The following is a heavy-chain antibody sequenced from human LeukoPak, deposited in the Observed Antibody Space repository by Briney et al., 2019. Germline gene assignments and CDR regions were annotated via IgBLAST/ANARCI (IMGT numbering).Heavy chain of an antibody. CDR3: ARVVDCSSTSCYEEYFQH. J-gene: IGHJ1*01. Sequence: ASVKVSCKASGYTFTSYGISWVRQATGQGLEWMGWMNPNSGDTGYAQKFQGRVTMTRNTSIRTAYMELRSLRSEDTAVYYCARVVDCSSTSCYEEYFQHWGQGTLVTVSS. CDR1: GYTFTSYG. D-gene: IGHD2-2*01. CDR2: MNPNSGDT. V-gene: IGHV1-8*02.